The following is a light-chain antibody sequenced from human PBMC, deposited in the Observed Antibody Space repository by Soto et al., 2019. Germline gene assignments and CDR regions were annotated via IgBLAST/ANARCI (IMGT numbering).Light chain of an antibody. CDR3: QQGFNWPT. CDR2: NAF. J-gene: IGKJ4*01. V-gene: IGKV3-11*01. CDR1: QSVSSF. Sequence: ENVLTQSPATLSLSPGERATLSCRASQSVSSFFAWYQQKPGQAPRLVIYNAFNRATGIPARFSGSGSGTDFPIIISSLAPEDFAVYYCQQGFNWPTFGGGTKVEIK.